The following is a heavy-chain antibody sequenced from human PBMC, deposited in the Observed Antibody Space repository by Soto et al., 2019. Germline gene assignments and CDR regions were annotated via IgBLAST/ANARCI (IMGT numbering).Heavy chain of an antibody. J-gene: IGHJ5*02. Sequence: QVQLVQSGAEVKKPGASVKVSCKASGYTFTGYYMHWVRQAPGQGLEWMGWINPNSGGTNYAQKFQGWVTMTRDTSISTAYMELSRLRSDDTAVYYCARELARKYYDFWCGYYPSGWFDPWGQGTLVTVSS. CDR2: INPNSGGT. CDR3: ARELARKYYDFWCGYYPSGWFDP. CDR1: GYTFTGYY. D-gene: IGHD3-3*01. V-gene: IGHV1-2*04.